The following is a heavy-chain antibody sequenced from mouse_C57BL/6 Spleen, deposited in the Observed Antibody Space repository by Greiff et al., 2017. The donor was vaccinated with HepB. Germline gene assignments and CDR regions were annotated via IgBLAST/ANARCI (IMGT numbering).Heavy chain of an antibody. Sequence: QVQLQQSGPELVKPGASVKISCKASGYAFSSSWMNWVKQRPGKGLEWIGRIYPGDGDTNYNGKFKGKATLTADKSSSTAYMQLSSLTSEDSAVYFCARSTMVTEGPWFAYWGQGTLVTVSA. D-gene: IGHD2-2*01. CDR1: GYAFSSSW. CDR2: IYPGDGDT. CDR3: ARSTMVTEGPWFAY. J-gene: IGHJ3*01. V-gene: IGHV1-82*01.